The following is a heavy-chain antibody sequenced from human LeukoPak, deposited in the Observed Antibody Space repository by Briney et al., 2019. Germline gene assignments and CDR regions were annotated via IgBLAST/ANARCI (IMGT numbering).Heavy chain of an antibody. V-gene: IGHV4-39*01. CDR2: IYYSGST. CDR3: AITSSGSQYYYGMDV. D-gene: IGHD3-22*01. Sequence: SETLSLTCTVSGGSISSSSYYWGWIRQPPGKGLEWIGSIYYSGSTYYNPSLKSRVTISVGTSKNQFSLKLSSVTAADTAVYYCAITSSGSQYYYGMDVWGQGTTVTVSS. J-gene: IGHJ6*02. CDR1: GGSISSSSYY.